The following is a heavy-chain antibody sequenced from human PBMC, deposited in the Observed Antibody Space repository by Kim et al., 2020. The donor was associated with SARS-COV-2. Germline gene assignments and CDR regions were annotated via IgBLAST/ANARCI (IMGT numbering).Heavy chain of an antibody. CDR2: ISSSGSYI. Sequence: GGSLRLSCAASGFTFSSYTMSWVRQAPGKGLEWVSSISSSGSYIYYVDSVKGRFTISRDDAKNTLYLQMNSLRAEDTAVYYCARDDGGSWGGFYYWGQG. CDR1: GFTFSSYT. CDR3: ARDDGGSWGGFYY. V-gene: IGHV3-21*04. D-gene: IGHD3-16*01. J-gene: IGHJ4*02.